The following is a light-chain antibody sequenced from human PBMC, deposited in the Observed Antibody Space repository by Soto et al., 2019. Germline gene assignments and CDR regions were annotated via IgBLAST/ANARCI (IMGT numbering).Light chain of an antibody. J-gene: IGLJ1*01. CDR2: DVS. V-gene: IGLV2-14*03. Sequence: SVLKKPVSGSGVEGDSSTITCTGTSSDVGGYNYVSWYQHHPGKAPKLIIFDVSNRPSGVSNPFSGSKSGNTASLTISGLQPEDEADYYCSSYTTSNTRQIVFGTGTKVTVL. CDR3: SSYTTSNTRQIV. CDR1: SSDVGGYNY.